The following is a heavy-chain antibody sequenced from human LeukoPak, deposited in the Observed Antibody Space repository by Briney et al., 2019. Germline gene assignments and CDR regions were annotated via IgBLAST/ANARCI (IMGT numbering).Heavy chain of an antibody. V-gene: IGHV1-24*01. CDR2: FDPEDGET. CDR1: GYTLTKLS. D-gene: IGHD6-19*01. J-gene: IGHJ4*02. Sequence: ASVKVSCKVSGYTLTKLSMHWVRQAPGKGLEWMGTFDPEDGETIYAQKFQGRVTMTEDTSTDTTYMELSSLRSEDTAVYYCATGYSSVRGQGTLVTVSS. CDR3: ATGYSSV.